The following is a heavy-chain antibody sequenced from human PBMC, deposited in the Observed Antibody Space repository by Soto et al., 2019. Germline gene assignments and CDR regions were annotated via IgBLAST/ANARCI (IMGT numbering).Heavy chain of an antibody. Sequence: SETLSLTCTVSGGSISSYYWSWIRQPPGKGLEWIGYIYYSGSTNYNPSLKSRVTISVDTSKNQFSLKLSSVTAADTAVYYCARENYDTFDYWGQGTLVTVSS. V-gene: IGHV4-59*01. D-gene: IGHD3-22*01. CDR1: GGSISSYY. J-gene: IGHJ4*02. CDR2: IYYSGST. CDR3: ARENYDTFDY.